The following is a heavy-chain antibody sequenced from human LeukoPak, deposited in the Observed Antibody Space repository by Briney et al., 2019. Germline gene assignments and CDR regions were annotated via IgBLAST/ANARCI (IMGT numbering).Heavy chain of an antibody. D-gene: IGHD6-13*01. J-gene: IGHJ4*02. CDR1: GFTFSNYW. CDR3: ARDWGAAGLWDY. CDR2: IKEDGSEK. V-gene: IGHV3-7*05. Sequence: GGSLRLSCATSGFTFSNYWMSWVRQAPGKGLGWVANIKEDGSEKNYVDSVKGRFTISRDNAKNSLYLQMNSLRAEDTAIYYCARDWGAAGLWDYWGQGTLVTVSS.